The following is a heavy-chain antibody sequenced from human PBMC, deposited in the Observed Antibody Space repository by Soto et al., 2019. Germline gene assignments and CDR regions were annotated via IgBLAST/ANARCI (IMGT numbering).Heavy chain of an antibody. D-gene: IGHD3-10*01. CDR1: GGSISSGGYY. Sequence: QVQLQESGPGLVKPSQTLSLTCTVSGGSISSGGYYWSWIRQHPGKGLEWIGYIYYSGSTYYNPSLKSRCTISVDTSKNQFSLKLSSVTAADTAVYYCARGPWPYYYGSGSSTFDYWGQGTLVTVSS. V-gene: IGHV4-31*03. CDR3: ARGPWPYYYGSGSSTFDY. CDR2: IYYSGST. J-gene: IGHJ4*02.